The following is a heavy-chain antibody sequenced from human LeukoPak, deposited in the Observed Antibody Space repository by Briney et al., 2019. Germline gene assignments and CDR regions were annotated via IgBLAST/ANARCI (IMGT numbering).Heavy chain of an antibody. J-gene: IGHJ4*02. D-gene: IGHD1-26*01. CDR1: GFTFGDYA. CDR2: IRSKAYGGTT. V-gene: IGHV3-49*04. CDR3: TRVRDSGSYGSIDY. Sequence: GGSLRLSCTASGFTFGDYAMSWVRQAPGKGLEWVGFIRSKAYGGTTEYAASVKGRFTISRDDSKSIAYLQMNSLKTEDTAVYYCTRVRDSGSYGSIDYWGQGTLVTVSS.